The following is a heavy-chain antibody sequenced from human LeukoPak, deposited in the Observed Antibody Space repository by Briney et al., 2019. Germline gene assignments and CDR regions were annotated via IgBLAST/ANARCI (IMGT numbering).Heavy chain of an antibody. CDR1: GSTFSSYA. J-gene: IGHJ4*02. V-gene: IGHV3-23*01. CDR3: AKSPIELSRIVGATHLDY. D-gene: IGHD1-26*01. Sequence: GGSLRLSCAASGSTFSSYAMSWVRQVPGKGLKWVSAISGSGGSTYYADSVKGRFTISRDNSKNTLYLQMNSLRAEDTPVYYGAKSPIELSRIVGATHLDYRRQPTLVTVSS. CDR2: ISGSGGST.